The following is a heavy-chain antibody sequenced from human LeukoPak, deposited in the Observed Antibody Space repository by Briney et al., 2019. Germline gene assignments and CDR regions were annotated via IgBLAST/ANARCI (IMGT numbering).Heavy chain of an antibody. J-gene: IGHJ4*02. CDR1: GFTFSSYS. CDR3: ARHVVAVGFDY. CDR2: ITSSSSYI. D-gene: IGHD3-22*01. Sequence: GVSLRLSCAASGFTFSSYSMNWVRQAPGKGLQWVSSITSSSSYIYYADSVKGRFTISRDNAKNSLYLQMNSLRVEDTAVYYCARHVVAVGFDYWGQGTLVTVSS. V-gene: IGHV3-21*01.